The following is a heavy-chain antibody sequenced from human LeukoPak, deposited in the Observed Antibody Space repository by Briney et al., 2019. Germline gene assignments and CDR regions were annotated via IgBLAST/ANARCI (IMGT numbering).Heavy chain of an antibody. V-gene: IGHV4-30-2*01. CDR2: IYHSGST. CDR3: ARDLAAADL. Sequence: SQTLSLTCTVSGGSISSGGYYWSWIRQPPGKGLEWIGYIYHSGSTYYNPSLKSRVTISVDRSRNQFSLKLSSVTAADTAVYYCARDLAAADLWGQGTLVTVSS. D-gene: IGHD6-13*01. J-gene: IGHJ4*02. CDR1: GGSISSGGYY.